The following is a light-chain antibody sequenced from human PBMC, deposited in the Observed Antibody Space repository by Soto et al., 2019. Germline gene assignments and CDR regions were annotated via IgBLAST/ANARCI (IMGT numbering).Light chain of an antibody. V-gene: IGKV3-20*01. Sequence: DIVLTQSPGTLSFSPGERAALSCRASQSVSSSYLAWYQQKPGQAPRLLIYGASNRATGIPDRFSGSGSGADFTLTISRLEPEDFAVYYCQQYDNSPLTFGGGTKVDNK. CDR1: QSVSSSY. J-gene: IGKJ4*01. CDR2: GAS. CDR3: QQYDNSPLT.